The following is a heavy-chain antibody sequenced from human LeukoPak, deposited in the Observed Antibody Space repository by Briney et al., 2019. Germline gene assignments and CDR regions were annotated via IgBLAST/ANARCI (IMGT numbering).Heavy chain of an antibody. Sequence: HPGGSLRLSCAASGFTVSSNYMSWVRQAPGKGLEWVSVIYSGGSTYYADSVKGRFTISRDNSKNTLYLQMNSLRAEDTAVYYCARAPGAAYFDYWGQGTLVTVSS. D-gene: IGHD3-10*01. J-gene: IGHJ4*02. CDR3: ARAPGAAYFDY. CDR2: IYSGGST. V-gene: IGHV3-66*01. CDR1: GFTVSSNY.